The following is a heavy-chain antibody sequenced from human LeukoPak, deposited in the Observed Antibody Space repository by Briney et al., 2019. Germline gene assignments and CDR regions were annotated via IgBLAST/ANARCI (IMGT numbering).Heavy chain of an antibody. CDR2: ISAYNGNT. CDR3: ARSAAGIAPWFDY. CDR1: GYTFTSYG. V-gene: IGHV1-18*01. J-gene: IGHJ4*02. D-gene: IGHD6-13*01. Sequence: VASVKVSCKASGYTFTSYGISWVRQAPGQGLEWMGWISAYNGNTNYAHRLQGRVTMTTDASTRTAYMELRSLRSDDTAVFYCARSAAGIAPWFDYWGQGTLVTVSS.